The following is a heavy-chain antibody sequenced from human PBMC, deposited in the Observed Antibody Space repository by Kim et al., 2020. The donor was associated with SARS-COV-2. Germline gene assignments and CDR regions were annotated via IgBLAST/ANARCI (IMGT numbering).Heavy chain of an antibody. V-gene: IGHV3-11*04. CDR3: ARHTIFGVGAFDI. D-gene: IGHD3-3*01. J-gene: IGHJ3*02. Sequence: YADSGKGGFTISRDNAKNSLYLQMNSLRAEDTAVYYCARHTIFGVGAFDIWGQGTMVTVSS.